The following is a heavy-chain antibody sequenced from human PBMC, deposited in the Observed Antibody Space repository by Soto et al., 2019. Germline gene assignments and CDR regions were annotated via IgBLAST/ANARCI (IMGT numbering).Heavy chain of an antibody. J-gene: IGHJ5*02. Sequence: QVQLVQSGAEVKKPGASVKVSCKASGYTFFTYGITWVRQAPGQGLEWMGGISTYDGNTDYAQKLQGRVTMTTDTSTRTAYMELRSLRSDDTAVYYCARKSSSSSWFDPWGQGTLVTVSS. CDR1: GYTFFTYG. CDR3: ARKSSSSSWFDP. V-gene: IGHV1-18*01. D-gene: IGHD6-6*01. CDR2: ISTYDGNT.